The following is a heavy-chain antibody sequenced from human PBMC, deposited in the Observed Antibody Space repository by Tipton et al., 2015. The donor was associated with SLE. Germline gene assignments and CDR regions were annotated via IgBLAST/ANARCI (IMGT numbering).Heavy chain of an antibody. Sequence: TLSLTCTVSGGSISSYYWSWIRQPAGKGLEWIGRIYISGSTNYNPSLKSRVTMSVDTSRNQFSLKLSSVTAADTAVYYCARLLPGIAAAGTGWFDPWGQGTLVTVSS. CDR2: IYISGST. CDR3: ARLLPGIAAAGTGWFDP. J-gene: IGHJ5*02. V-gene: IGHV4-4*07. CDR1: GGSISSYY. D-gene: IGHD6-13*01.